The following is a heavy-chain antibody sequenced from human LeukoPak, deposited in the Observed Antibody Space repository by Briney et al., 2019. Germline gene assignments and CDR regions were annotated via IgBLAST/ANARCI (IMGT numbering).Heavy chain of an antibody. CDR2: INPNSGGT. Sequence: ASVKVSCKASGYTFNGYYMHWVRQAPGQGLEWMGWINPNSGGTNYAQKFQGRVTMTRDTSISTAYMELSRLRSDDTAVYYCARGGTDNYCGGDCYSDYWGQGTLVTVSS. CDR3: ARGGTDNYCGGDCYSDY. CDR1: GYTFNGYY. V-gene: IGHV1-2*02. J-gene: IGHJ4*02. D-gene: IGHD2-21*02.